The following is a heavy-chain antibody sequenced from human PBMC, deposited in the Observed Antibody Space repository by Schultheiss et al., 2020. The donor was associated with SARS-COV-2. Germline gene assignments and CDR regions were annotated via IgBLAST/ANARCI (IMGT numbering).Heavy chain of an antibody. J-gene: IGHJ4*02. Sequence: SGPTLVKPTQTLTLTCTFSGFSLSTAGMCVGWVRQPPGKALEWLAHIFSDDEKSYSTSLRSRLTISKDPSKSQVVLAMTNIDPVDTATYFCARVTRPDTAVAGFDYWGQGTLVTVSS. D-gene: IGHD5-18*01. V-gene: IGHV2-26*01. CDR2: IFSDDEK. CDR3: ARVTRPDTAVAGFDY. CDR1: GFSLSTAGMC.